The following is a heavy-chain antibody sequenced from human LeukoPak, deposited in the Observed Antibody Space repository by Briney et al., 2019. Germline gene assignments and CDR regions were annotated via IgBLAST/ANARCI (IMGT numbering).Heavy chain of an antibody. CDR3: ARASGDMGDGSGWSPTGYYYYGMDV. CDR2: IIPILGIA. J-gene: IGHJ6*02. Sequence: GASVKVSCKASGGTFSSYAISWVRQAPGQGLEWMGRIIPILGIANYAQKFQGRVTITADKSTSTAYMELSSLRSEDTAVYYCARASGDMGDGSGWSPTGYYYYGMDVRGQGTTVTVSS. CDR1: GGTFSSYA. V-gene: IGHV1-69*04. D-gene: IGHD6-19*01.